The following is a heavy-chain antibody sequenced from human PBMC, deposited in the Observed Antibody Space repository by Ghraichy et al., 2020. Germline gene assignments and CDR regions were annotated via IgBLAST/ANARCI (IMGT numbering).Heavy chain of an antibody. CDR1: GFSFSTAW. CDR2: VKTEVEGRAT. D-gene: IGHD2/OR15-2a*01. V-gene: IGHV3-15*01. Sequence: GALRLSCGASGFSFSTAWMTWVRQGPGEGLEGIGRVKTEVEGRATDFAAPVKGRFTISRDDSKNTVFLQMNSLQTEDTSVYYCTTYCTSTGCLGDGAFDLWGPWTMVTVSS. CDR3: TTYCTSTGCLGDGAFDL. J-gene: IGHJ3*01.